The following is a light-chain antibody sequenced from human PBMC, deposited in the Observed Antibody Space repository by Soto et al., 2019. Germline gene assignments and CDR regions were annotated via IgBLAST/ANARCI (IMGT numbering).Light chain of an antibody. CDR1: SSDVGSYNL. V-gene: IGLV2-23*01. CDR3: CSYAGSSTFV. CDR2: EGS. Sequence: QSALTRPASVSGSPGQSITISCTGTSSDVGSYNLVSWYQQYPDKAPKLMIYEGSKRPPGVSNRFSGSKSGNTASLTISGLQAEDEADYYCCSYAGSSTFVFGTGTKLTVL. J-gene: IGLJ1*01.